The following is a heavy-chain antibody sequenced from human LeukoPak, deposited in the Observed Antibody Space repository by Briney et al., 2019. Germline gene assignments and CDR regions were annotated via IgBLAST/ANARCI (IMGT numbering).Heavy chain of an antibody. J-gene: IGHJ6*02. CDR2: ISAYNGNT. D-gene: IGHD3-9*01. CDR1: GYTFTSYG. CDR3: ARSYYDILTGYYNFYYYGMDV. Sequence: GASVKVSCKASGYTFTSYGISWVRQAPGQGLEWMGWISAYNGNTNYAQKLQGRVTMTTDTSTSTAYMELRSLRSDDTAVYYCARSYYDILTGYYNFYYYGMDVWGQGTTVTVSS. V-gene: IGHV1-18*01.